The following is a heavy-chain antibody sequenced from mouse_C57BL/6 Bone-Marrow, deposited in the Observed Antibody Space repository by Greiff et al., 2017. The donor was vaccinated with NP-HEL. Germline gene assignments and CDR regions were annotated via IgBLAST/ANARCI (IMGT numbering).Heavy chain of an antibody. CDR2: IDPSDSYT. Sequence: QVQLQQSGAELVKPGASVKLSCKASGYTFTSYWMQWVKQRPGQGLEWIGEIDPSDSYTNYNQKFKGKATLTVDTSSSTAYMQLSSLTSEDSAVYYCARDWDDYAMDYWGQGTSVTVSS. CDR3: ARDWDDYAMDY. D-gene: IGHD4-1*01. V-gene: IGHV1-50*01. CDR1: GYTFTSYW. J-gene: IGHJ4*01.